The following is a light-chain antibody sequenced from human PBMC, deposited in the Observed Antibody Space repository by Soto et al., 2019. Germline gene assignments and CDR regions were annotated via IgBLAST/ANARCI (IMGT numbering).Light chain of an antibody. CDR2: GAS. CDR3: QQYDSSPPFAPT. Sequence: IVLRQSRGTLSLSPGERATLSCRASQSVSISYLAWYQQRPGQAPRLLIYGASSRATGIPDRFSGSGSGTDFTLTINRLEPEDFAVYYCQQYDSSPPFAPTFGGGTKVDIK. CDR1: QSVSISY. V-gene: IGKV3-20*01. J-gene: IGKJ4*01.